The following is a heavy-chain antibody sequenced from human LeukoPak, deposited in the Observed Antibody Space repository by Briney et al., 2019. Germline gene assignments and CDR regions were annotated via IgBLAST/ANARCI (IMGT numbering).Heavy chain of an antibody. CDR3: ARDTVVVPAAISGGYYYYGMDV. V-gene: IGHV1-18*01. CDR2: ISAYNGNT. CDR1: GYTFTSYG. Sequence: ASVKVSCKASGYTFTSYGISWVRQAPGQGLEWMGWISAYNGNTNYAQKLQGRVTMTTDTSTSTAYVELRSLRSDDTAVYYCARDTVVVPAAISGGYYYYGMDVWGQGTTVTVSS. D-gene: IGHD2-2*02. J-gene: IGHJ6*02.